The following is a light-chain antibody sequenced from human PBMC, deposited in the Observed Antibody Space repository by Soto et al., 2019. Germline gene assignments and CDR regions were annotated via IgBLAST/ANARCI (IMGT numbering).Light chain of an antibody. CDR3: QQYNDNWT. Sequence: DIQMTQSPSTLSASVEDRVTITCRASQSIISWLAWYQQKPGKAPKLLIYKASTLQSGVPSRFSGSGSGTEFTLAISSLQPDDSATYYCQQYNDNWTFGQGTKVEIK. V-gene: IGKV1-5*03. CDR1: QSIISW. CDR2: KAS. J-gene: IGKJ1*01.